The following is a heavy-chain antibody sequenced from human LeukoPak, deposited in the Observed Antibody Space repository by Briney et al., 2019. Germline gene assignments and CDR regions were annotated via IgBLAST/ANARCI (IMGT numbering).Heavy chain of an antibody. V-gene: IGHV4-59*01. CDR1: GGSISSYY. CDR3: AGSYYNGYFDY. D-gene: IGHD3-10*01. CDR2: IYYSGST. Sequence: SETLSLTCTVSGGSISSYYWSWIQQPPGKGLEWIGYIYYSGSTNYNPSLKSRVTISVDTSKNQFSLKLSSVTAADTAVYYCAGSYYNGYFDYWGQGTLVTVSS. J-gene: IGHJ4*02.